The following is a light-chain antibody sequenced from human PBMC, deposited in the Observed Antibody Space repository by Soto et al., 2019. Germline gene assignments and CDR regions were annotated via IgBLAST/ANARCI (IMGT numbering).Light chain of an antibody. CDR3: QKYDSAPWT. CDR1: QGISNY. Sequence: DIQMTQSPSSLSSSVRDRVTITCRASQGISNYLAWYQQKPGKVPKLLIYAASTLQTGVPSRFSGSGSGTDFTLTISSLQPEDVATYYCQKYDSAPWTFGQGTKVEIK. V-gene: IGKV1-27*01. CDR2: AAS. J-gene: IGKJ1*01.